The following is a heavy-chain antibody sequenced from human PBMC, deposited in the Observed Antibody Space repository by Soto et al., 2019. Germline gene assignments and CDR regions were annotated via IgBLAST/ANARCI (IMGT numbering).Heavy chain of an antibody. J-gene: IGHJ5*02. CDR2: ISAYNGNT. D-gene: IGHD1-1*01. V-gene: IGHV1-18*01. Sequence: ASVKVSGKASGYTFTSYGISWVRQAPGQGLEWMGWISAYNGNTNYAQKLQGRVTMATDTSTSTAYMELRSLRSDDTAVYSCARGGMERPRDWFDPWGQGTLVTVSS. CDR1: GYTFTSYG. CDR3: ARGGMERPRDWFDP.